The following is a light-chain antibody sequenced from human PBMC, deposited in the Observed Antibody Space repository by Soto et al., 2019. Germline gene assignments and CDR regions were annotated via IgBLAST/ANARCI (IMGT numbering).Light chain of an antibody. J-gene: IGKJ1*01. CDR3: QQYGSSPWT. V-gene: IGKV3-20*01. CDR2: GAS. Sequence: EIVLTQSPGTLSLSPGERATLSCRASQSVSSSYLAWYQRKPGQAPRLLIYGASSRATGIPDRFSGSGSGTDFTLTISRLEPADFAVYYCQQYGSSPWTFDQGTKVEIK. CDR1: QSVSSSY.